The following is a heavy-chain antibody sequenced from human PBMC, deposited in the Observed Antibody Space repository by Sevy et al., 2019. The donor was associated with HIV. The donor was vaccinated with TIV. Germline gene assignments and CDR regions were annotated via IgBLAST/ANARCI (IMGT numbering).Heavy chain of an antibody. CDR2: INPNSGGT. V-gene: IGHV1-2*02. CDR3: ARGFNTDIVVVPAENWFDP. J-gene: IGHJ5*02. D-gene: IGHD2-2*01. Sequence: ASVKVSCKASGYTFTGYYMHWVRQAPGQGLEWMGWINPNSGGTNYAQKFQGRVTMTRDTSINTAYMELSRLRSDDTAVYYCARGFNTDIVVVPAENWFDPWGQGTLVTVSS. CDR1: GYTFTGYY.